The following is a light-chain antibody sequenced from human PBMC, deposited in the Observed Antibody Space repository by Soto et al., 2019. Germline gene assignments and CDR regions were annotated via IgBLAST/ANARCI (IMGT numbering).Light chain of an antibody. CDR1: QSISSSY. V-gene: IGKV3D-20*02. CDR3: QQCTNWPPLT. J-gene: IGKJ4*01. Sequence: EIVLTQSPGTLSLSPGERATLSCRASQSISSSYFAWYQQKPGQAPRLLVYGVSSRATDVPDRFSGSGSGTDFTLTISSIEPEDFAVYYYQQCTNWPPLTFGGGTKVEIK. CDR2: GVS.